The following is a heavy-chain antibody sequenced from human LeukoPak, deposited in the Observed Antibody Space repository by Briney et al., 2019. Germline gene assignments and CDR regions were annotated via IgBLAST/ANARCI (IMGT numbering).Heavy chain of an antibody. CDR2: IKQDGSEK. D-gene: IGHD6-19*01. V-gene: IGHV3-7*01. Sequence: PGGSLRLSCAASGFTFSSYWMSWVRQAPGKGLEWVANIKQDGSEKYYVDSVKGRFTISRDSAKNSLYLQMNSLRAEDTAVYYCARDFKAVARWDFDYWGQGTLVTVSS. CDR1: GFTFSSYW. J-gene: IGHJ4*02. CDR3: ARDFKAVARWDFDY.